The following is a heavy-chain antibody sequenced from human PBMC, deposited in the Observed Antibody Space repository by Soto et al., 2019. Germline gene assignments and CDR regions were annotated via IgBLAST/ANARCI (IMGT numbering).Heavy chain of an antibody. D-gene: IGHD2-8*01. J-gene: IGHJ2*01. Sequence: QITLKESGPPMVKPTQTLTLTCTYSGFSLSTSGVGVGWIRQPPGKALEWLALIYWDDDKHYSPSLKTRLTITKDNSQNQVVLTMTNMDPVDTATYYCARRPTDGYFDLWGRGTLVTVSS. CDR3: ARRPTDGYFDL. V-gene: IGHV2-5*02. CDR1: GFSLSTSGVG. CDR2: IYWDDDK.